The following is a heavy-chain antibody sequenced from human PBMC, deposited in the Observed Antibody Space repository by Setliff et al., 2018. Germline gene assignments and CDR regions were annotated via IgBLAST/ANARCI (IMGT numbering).Heavy chain of an antibody. J-gene: IGHJ4*02. V-gene: IGHV1-18*04. Sequence: ASVKVSCKASGYTFTDFGINWVRQAPGQGLEWMGWINNYNFNTQYAQRFQGRVTVTTDTSTTTAYMELRSLRADDTAVYYCARINFFVSSGYYYAPDSWGQGTTVTVSS. CDR1: GYTFTDFG. D-gene: IGHD3-22*01. CDR3: ARINFFVSSGYYYAPDS. CDR2: INNYNFNT.